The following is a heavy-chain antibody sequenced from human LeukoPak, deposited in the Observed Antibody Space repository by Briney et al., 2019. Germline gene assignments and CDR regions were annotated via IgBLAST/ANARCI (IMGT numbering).Heavy chain of an antibody. J-gene: IGHJ4*02. CDR1: GGTFSSYA. CDR3: ARDLGGSYYVDYFDY. V-gene: IGHV1-69*04. D-gene: IGHD1-26*01. Sequence: ASVKVSCKASGGTFSSYAIGWVRQAPGQGLEWMGRIIPILGIANYAQKFQGRVTITADKSTSTAYMELSSLRSEDTAVYYCARDLGGSYYVDYFDYWGQGTLVTVSS. CDR2: IIPILGIA.